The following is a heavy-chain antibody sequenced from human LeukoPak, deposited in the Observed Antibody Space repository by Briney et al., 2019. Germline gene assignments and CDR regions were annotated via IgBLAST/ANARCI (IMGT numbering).Heavy chain of an antibody. Sequence: ASETLSLTCTVSGGSISSYYWSWIRQPAGKGLEWIGRIYTSGSTNYNPSLKSRVTMSVDTSKNQFSLKLSSVTAADTAVYYCARDSKAVTTVTTFSKGLDYWGQGTLVTVSS. V-gene: IGHV4-4*07. CDR2: IYTSGST. CDR3: ARDSKAVTTVTTFSKGLDY. D-gene: IGHD4-17*01. J-gene: IGHJ4*02. CDR1: GGSISSYY.